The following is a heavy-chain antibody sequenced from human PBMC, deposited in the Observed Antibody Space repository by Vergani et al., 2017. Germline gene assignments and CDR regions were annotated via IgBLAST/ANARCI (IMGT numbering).Heavy chain of an antibody. D-gene: IGHD3-16*01. Sequence: QVQLVESGGGVVQRGTYLRLSCATSGFTLSNYYMQWIRQGPGKRLEFVAFIQFDGSNQYYADSVKGRLTLSRDFSNNTLYLQMNSLRTEDTATYYCAKHFRGWGLDYWGRETQVIVS. CDR3: AKHFRGWGLDY. J-gene: IGHJ4*02. V-gene: IGHV3-30*02. CDR2: IQFDGSNQ. CDR1: GFTLSNYY.